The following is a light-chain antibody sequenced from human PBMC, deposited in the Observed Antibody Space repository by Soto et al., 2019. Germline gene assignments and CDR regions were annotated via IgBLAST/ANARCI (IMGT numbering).Light chain of an antibody. J-gene: IGLJ2*01. CDR3: QTWDIGTPV. Sequence: QLVLTQSPSASASLGASVKLTCTLTSGHSTYAIAWHQQQPEKGPRYLMRVNNDGRHIKGDGIPDRFSGFSSGAERYLTISSHQSEDEADYYCQTWDIGTPVFGGGIKLTVL. CDR1: SGHSTYA. CDR2: VNNDGRH. V-gene: IGLV4-69*01.